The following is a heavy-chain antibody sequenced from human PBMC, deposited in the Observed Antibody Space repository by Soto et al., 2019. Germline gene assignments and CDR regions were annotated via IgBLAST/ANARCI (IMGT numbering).Heavy chain of an antibody. CDR2: IFNRGGT. D-gene: IGHD2-21*02. CDR1: GDSISSGGFS. J-gene: IGHJ4*02. CDR3: ARGGDYYFDS. Sequence: PSETLSLTCAVSGDSISSGGFSWSWTRQPPGKGLEWIGYIFNRGGTYYNPSLRSRVTISIDRSKNHFSLKVASVTAADTAVYFCARGGDYYFDSWGQGTRVTVSS. V-gene: IGHV4-30-2*01.